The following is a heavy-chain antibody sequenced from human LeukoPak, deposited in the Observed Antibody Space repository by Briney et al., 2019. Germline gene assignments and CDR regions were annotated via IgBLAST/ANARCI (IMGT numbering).Heavy chain of an antibody. D-gene: IGHD1/OR15-1a*01. J-gene: IGHJ3*02. CDR3: ARNKRADI. Sequence: PGGSLRLSCAASGFTFTSYGMHWVRQAPGKGLEWLALISYDGSNKYSADSVKGRFTISRDNSKNTLYLQMDSLRADDTAVYYCARNKRADIWGQGTMVSVYS. V-gene: IGHV3-30*03. CDR1: GFTFTSYG. CDR2: ISYDGSNK.